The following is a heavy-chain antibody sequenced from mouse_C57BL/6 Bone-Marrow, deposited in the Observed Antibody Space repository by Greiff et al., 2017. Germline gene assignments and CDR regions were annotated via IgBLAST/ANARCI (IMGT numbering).Heavy chain of an antibody. J-gene: IGHJ4*01. Sequence: LVESGAELARPGASVTMSCQASGSTFTSYTMHWVNQRPGQGLEWICYITPSSGYTKYNQKFTDKATLTADKSSSTAYMQLSSRTSEDSAVYYCARGGGMDYWGQGTSVTVSS. CDR3: ARGGGMDY. V-gene: IGHV1-4*01. CDR2: ITPSSGYT. CDR1: GSTFTSYT.